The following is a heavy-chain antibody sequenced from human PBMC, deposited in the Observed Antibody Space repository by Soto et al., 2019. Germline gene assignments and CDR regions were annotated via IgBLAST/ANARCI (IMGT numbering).Heavy chain of an antibody. CDR1: GGSISSSSYY. V-gene: IGHV4-39*01. D-gene: IGHD3-3*01. J-gene: IGHJ4*02. CDR2: IYYSGST. Sequence: PSETLSLTCTVSGGSISSSSYYWGWIRQPPGKGLEWIGSIYYSGSTYYNPSLKSRVTISVDTSKNQFSLKLSSVTAADTAVYYCARHYPGGYDFWSGYFVFDYWGQGTLVTVSS. CDR3: ARHYPGGYDFWSGYFVFDY.